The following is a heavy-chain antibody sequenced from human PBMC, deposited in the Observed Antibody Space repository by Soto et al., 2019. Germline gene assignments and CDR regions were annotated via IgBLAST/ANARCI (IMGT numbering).Heavy chain of an antibody. J-gene: IGHJ5*02. D-gene: IGHD3-10*01. Sequence: SETLSLTTTVSGRSLSSSIYYWSWNRQPPGKGLEWIGYIYYSGSTYYNPSLKSRVTISVDTSKNQFSLKLSAVTAADTAVYYCARMVRGLIIALGWFNPRCQGTLVTVSS. CDR3: ARMVRGLIIALGWFNP. CDR1: GRSLSSSIYY. CDR2: IYYSGST. V-gene: IGHV4-30-4*02.